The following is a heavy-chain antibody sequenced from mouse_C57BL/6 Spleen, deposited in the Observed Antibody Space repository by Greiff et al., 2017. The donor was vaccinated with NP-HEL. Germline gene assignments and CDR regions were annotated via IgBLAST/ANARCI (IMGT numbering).Heavy chain of an antibody. J-gene: IGHJ1*03. D-gene: IGHD2-3*01. CDR1: GYTFTSYW. CDR3: ARNGYYGRYGDFDV. CDR2: IDPSDSET. Sequence: VQLQQPGAELVRPGSSVKLSCKASGYTFTSYWMHWVKQRPIQGLEWIGNIDPSDSETHYNQKFKDKATLTVDKSSSTAYMQLSSLTSEDSAVYYCARNGYYGRYGDFDVWGKGTTVTVSS. V-gene: IGHV1-52*01.